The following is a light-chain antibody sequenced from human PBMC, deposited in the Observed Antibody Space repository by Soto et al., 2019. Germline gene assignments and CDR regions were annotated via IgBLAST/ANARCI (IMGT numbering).Light chain of an antibody. CDR3: SSYTSSILV. J-gene: IGLJ2*01. CDR2: DVS. CDR1: SSDVGGYNY. Sequence: ALTQPASVSGSPGQTITISCTGTSSDVGGYNYVSWYQQHPGKAPKLMIYDVSNRPSGVSNRFSGSKSGNTASLTISGLQAEDEADYYCSSYTSSILVFGGGTKLTVL. V-gene: IGLV2-14*01.